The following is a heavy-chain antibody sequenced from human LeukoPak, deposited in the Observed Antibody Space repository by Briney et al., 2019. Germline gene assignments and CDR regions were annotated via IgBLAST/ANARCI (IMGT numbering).Heavy chain of an antibody. V-gene: IGHV3-30*18. CDR2: ISYDGSNK. J-gene: IGHJ6*02. Sequence: PGGSLRLSCAASGFTFSSYGMHWVRQAPGKGLEWVAVISYDGSNKYYADSVKGRFTISRDNSKNTPSLQLNSLRAEDTAVCYCANDLQRLRPYYDNQYYYGMDVWGQGTTVTVSS. CDR3: ANDLQRLRPYYDNQYYYGMDV. D-gene: IGHD3-22*01. CDR1: GFTFSSYG.